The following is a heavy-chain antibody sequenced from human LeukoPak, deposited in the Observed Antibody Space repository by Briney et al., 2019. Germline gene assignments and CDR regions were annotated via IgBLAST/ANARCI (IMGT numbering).Heavy chain of an antibody. J-gene: IGHJ6*04. Sequence: GGSLRLSCAASGFTFSSYEMSWVRQAPGKGQEWVSYISSCGSTIYYADSVKGRFTISRDNAKNSLYMQMNSLRAADTAVYYCAELGITMIGGVWGKGTTVTISS. D-gene: IGHD3-10*02. CDR1: GFTFSSYE. V-gene: IGHV3-48*03. CDR3: AELGITMIGGV. CDR2: ISSCGSTI.